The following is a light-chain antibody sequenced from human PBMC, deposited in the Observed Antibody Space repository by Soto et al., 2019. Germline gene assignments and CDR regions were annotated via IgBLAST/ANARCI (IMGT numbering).Light chain of an antibody. V-gene: IGKV1-5*03. CDR2: KAS. CDR1: QSISSW. CDR3: QQYNSFPT. J-gene: IGKJ1*01. Sequence: DIQMTQSPSTLSASVGDRVTITCRASQSISSWLAWYQQKPGKAPKLLIYKASSLESGVPSRFSGSGSGTEFTLTISSLQPDALATYYCQQYNSFPTFGQGTKVEVK.